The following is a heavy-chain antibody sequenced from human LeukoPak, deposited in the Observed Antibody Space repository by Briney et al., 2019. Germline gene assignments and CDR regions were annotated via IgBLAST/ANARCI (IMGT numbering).Heavy chain of an antibody. Sequence: GGSLRLSCAASGFIFSNYAMSWVRQAPGKGLEWVSAIDNSGAYTWYADSVKGRFTISKDSSSTILYLQMNGLRAEDAAVYFCAKGSAAGRPYYFDYWGQGTLVTVSS. D-gene: IGHD6-25*01. V-gene: IGHV3-23*01. CDR1: GFIFSNYA. CDR2: IDNSGAYT. CDR3: AKGSAAGRPYYFDY. J-gene: IGHJ4*02.